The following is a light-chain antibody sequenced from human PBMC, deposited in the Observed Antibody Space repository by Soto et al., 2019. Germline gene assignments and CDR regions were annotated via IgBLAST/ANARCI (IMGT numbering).Light chain of an antibody. J-gene: IGKJ1*01. CDR3: QQYGRSPWT. Sequence: EIVLTQSPGTLSLSPGERATLSCRASQSVSSNYLAWYHQKPGQAPRLLIFGASSRATGVPDRISGSGSGTDFTLTISRLEPEDFAVYYCQQYGRSPWTFGQGTKVEVK. CDR1: QSVSSNY. V-gene: IGKV3-20*01. CDR2: GAS.